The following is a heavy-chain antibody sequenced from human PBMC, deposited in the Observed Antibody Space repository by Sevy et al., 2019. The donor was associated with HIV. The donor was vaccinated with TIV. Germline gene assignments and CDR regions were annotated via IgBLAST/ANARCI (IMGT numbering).Heavy chain of an antibody. CDR1: GGAITSGDYY. V-gene: IGHV4-30-4*01. J-gene: IGHJ4*02. CDR2: IYHSASI. CDR3: ARERGYTYLFMDI. D-gene: IGHD5-18*01. Sequence: SETLSLTCTVSGGAITSGDYYWNWIRQPPGKGLEWIGYIYHSASIFYNPSLQSRDIISQDTSKNQFSLKLSSVTAADTAVYFCARERGYTYLFMDIWGQGTPVTVSS.